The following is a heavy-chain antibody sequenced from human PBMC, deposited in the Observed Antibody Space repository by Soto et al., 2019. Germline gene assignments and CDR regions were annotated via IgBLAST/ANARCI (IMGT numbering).Heavy chain of an antibody. CDR2: IGSSGSSI. Sequence: PGGSLRLSCAASGFTFSDYFMSWIRQAPGKGLEWVSYIGSSGSSIYYADSVKGRFTISRDNAKNSLYLQMNSLRVEDTAVYYCAREWNYYYGMDVWGQGTTVTVYS. V-gene: IGHV3-11*01. CDR3: AREWNYYYGMDV. CDR1: GFTFSDYF. J-gene: IGHJ6*02. D-gene: IGHD5-12*01.